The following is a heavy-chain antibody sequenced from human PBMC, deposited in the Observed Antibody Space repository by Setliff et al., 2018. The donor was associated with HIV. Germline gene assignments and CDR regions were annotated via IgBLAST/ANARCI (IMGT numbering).Heavy chain of an antibody. V-gene: IGHV3-74*01. Sequence: LRLSCTASGVTFSSYWMHWVRQVPGKGLLWVSRINGDGDTTYYADSVKGRFTISRDNAQNTLYLQMNSLRAEDTAVYYCAKNLYRSGWSPLDYWGQGTLVTVSS. J-gene: IGHJ4*02. CDR3: AKNLYRSGWSPLDY. D-gene: IGHD6-13*01. CDR1: GVTFSSYW. CDR2: INGDGDTT.